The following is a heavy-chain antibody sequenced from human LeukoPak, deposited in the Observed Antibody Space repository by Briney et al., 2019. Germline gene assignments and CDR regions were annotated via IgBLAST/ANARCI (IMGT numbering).Heavy chain of an antibody. CDR3: ARVTFGGVILTYYYMDV. J-gene: IGHJ6*03. CDR2: IYYSGST. CDR1: GGSFSGYY. D-gene: IGHD3-16*01. V-gene: IGHV4-59*01. Sequence: SETLSLTCAVYGGSFSGYYWSWIRQPPGKGLEWIGYIYYSGSTNYNPSLKSRVTISVDTSKNQFSLKLSSVTAADTAVYYCARVTFGGVILTYYYMDVWGKGTTVAISS.